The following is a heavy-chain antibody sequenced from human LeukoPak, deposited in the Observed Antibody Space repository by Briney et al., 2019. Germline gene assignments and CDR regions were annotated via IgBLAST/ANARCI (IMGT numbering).Heavy chain of an antibody. V-gene: IGHV3-23*01. J-gene: IGHJ6*03. Sequence: SGGSLRLSCAASGFTFSSYAMSWVRQAPGKGLEWVSAISGSGGSTYYADSVKGRFTISRDNSKNTLYLQMNSLRAADTAVYYCASLDCSGGSCYPYYYYYYMDVWGKGTTVTVSS. CDR2: ISGSGGST. CDR3: ASLDCSGGSCYPYYYYYYMDV. CDR1: GFTFSSYA. D-gene: IGHD2-15*01.